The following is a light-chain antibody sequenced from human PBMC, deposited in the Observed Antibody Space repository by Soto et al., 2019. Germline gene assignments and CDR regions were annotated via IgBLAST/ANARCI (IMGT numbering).Light chain of an antibody. CDR3: SSYTTSGSLV. CDR1: SSDVGGYNY. CDR2: DVS. V-gene: IGLV2-14*01. Sequence: QSALTQPASVSGSPGQSITISCTGTSSDVGGYNYVSWYQQHPGKAPKLMIYDVSNRPSGGSNRFSGSKSGNTASLTISGLEGGYEADYYCSSYTTSGSLVFGGGTKVTVL. J-gene: IGLJ2*01.